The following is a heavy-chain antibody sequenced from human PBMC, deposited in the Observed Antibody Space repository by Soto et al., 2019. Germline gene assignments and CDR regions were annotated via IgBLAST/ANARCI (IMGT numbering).Heavy chain of an antibody. CDR2: ISAYNGNT. CDR1: GYTFTSYG. V-gene: IGHV1-18*04. Sequence: ASVKVSCNASGYTFTSYGISWVRPAPGQGLEWMGWISAYNGNTNYAQKLQGRVTMTTDTSTSTAYMELRSLRSDDTAVYYCVMGLWLYAFDIWGQGTMVTVSS. J-gene: IGHJ3*02. D-gene: IGHD5-12*01. CDR3: VMGLWLYAFDI.